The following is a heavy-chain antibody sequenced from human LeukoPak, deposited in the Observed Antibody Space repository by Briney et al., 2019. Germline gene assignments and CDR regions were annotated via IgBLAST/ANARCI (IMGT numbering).Heavy chain of an antibody. Sequence: GGSLRLSCAASGFTFSSYAMNWVRQAPGKGLEWVSGISGSGGSTYYADSVKGRFTISRDNSKKTLYLQMNSLRAEDTAVYYCAKSVSYHPEAFDIWGQGTMVTVCS. CDR1: GFTFSSYA. D-gene: IGHD1-26*01. CDR3: AKSVSYHPEAFDI. V-gene: IGHV3-23*01. CDR2: ISGSGGST. J-gene: IGHJ3*02.